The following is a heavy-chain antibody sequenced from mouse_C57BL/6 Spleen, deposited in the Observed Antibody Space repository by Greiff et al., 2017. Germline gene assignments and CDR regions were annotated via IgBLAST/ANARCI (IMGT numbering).Heavy chain of an antibody. D-gene: IGHD2-5*01. CDR2: ISSGGSYT. CDR3: ARRSNYDAMDY. V-gene: IGHV5-6*02. CDR1: GFTFSSYG. J-gene: IGHJ4*01. Sequence: EVKLMESGGDLVKPGGSLKLSCAASGFTFSSYGMSWVRQTPDKRLEWVATISSGGSYTYSPDSVKGRFTISRDNAKNTLYLQMSSLKSEDTAMYYCARRSNYDAMDYWGQGTSVTVSS.